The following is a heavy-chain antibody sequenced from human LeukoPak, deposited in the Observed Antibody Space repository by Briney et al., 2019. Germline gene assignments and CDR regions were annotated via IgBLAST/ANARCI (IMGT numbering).Heavy chain of an antibody. Sequence: SQTLSLTCAISGDSVSSTSAAWIWIRQSPSRGLEWLGWTYYRSKWYTDYAVSVKSRITVNPDTSKNQVSLHLSSVTPEDTAVYYCARVDDVENWFGPWGQGTLVTVSS. CDR3: ARVDDVENWFGP. CDR1: GDSVSSTSAA. J-gene: IGHJ5*02. V-gene: IGHV6-1*01. CDR2: TYYRSKWYT.